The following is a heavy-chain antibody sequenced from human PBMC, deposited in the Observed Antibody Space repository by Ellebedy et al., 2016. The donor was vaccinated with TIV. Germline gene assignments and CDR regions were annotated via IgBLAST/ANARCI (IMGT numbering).Heavy chain of an antibody. CDR2: ISYDGHNK. V-gene: IGHV3-30*04. CDR3: ARDRSYSPTY. Sequence: GESLKISCAASGFTFSNYAMNWVRQTPGKGLEWVAFISYDGHNKYYADSVKGRFTLSRDNSKNTLFLEMSSLRTEDTAIYYCARDRSYSPTYWGQGTLVTVSS. CDR1: GFTFSNYA. D-gene: IGHD1-26*01. J-gene: IGHJ4*02.